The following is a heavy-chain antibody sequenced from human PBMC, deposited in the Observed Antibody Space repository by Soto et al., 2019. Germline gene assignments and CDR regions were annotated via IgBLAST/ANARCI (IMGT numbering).Heavy chain of an antibody. CDR1: GYTFTSYD. V-gene: IGHV1-8*01. J-gene: IGHJ3*02. D-gene: IGHD3-3*01. CDR3: ARAGLTIFGVVIIQSDAFDI. CDR2: MNPNSGNT. Sequence: GASVKVSCKASGYTFTSYDINWVRQATGQGLERMGWMNPNSGNTGYAQKFQGRVTMPRNTSTSTAYMELSSLRSEDTAAYYCARAGLTIFGVVIIQSDAFDIWGQGTMVTVSS.